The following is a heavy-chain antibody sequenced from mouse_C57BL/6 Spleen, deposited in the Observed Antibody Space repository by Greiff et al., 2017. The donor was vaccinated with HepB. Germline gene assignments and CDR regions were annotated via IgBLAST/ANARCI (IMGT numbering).Heavy chain of an antibody. D-gene: IGHD2-3*01. V-gene: IGHV1-58*01. J-gene: IGHJ2*01. CDR3: ARYDGYLYYFDY. CDR2: IYIGNGYT. CDR1: GYTFRSYG. Sequence: QLQQSGAGLVKRGASGKMSCKTSGYTFRSYGINWVKQRSGHGLEWIGYIYIGNGYTEYNEKFKGKATLTSDTSSSTAYMQLSSLTSEDSAIYFCARYDGYLYYFDYWGQGTTLTVSS.